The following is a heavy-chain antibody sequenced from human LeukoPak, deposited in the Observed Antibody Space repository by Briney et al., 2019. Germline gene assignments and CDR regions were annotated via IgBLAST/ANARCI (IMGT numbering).Heavy chain of an antibody. V-gene: IGHV3-48*03. D-gene: IGHD2-15*01. CDR2: ISSSGSTI. CDR1: GFTFSSYE. CDR3: ARDGYCSGGSCEEIDY. Sequence: PGGSLRLSCAGSGFTFSSYEMNWVRQAPGKGLEWVSYISSSGSTIYYADSVKGRFTISRDNAKNSLYLQMNSLRAEDTAVYYCARDGYCSGGSCEEIDYWGQGTLVTVSS. J-gene: IGHJ4*02.